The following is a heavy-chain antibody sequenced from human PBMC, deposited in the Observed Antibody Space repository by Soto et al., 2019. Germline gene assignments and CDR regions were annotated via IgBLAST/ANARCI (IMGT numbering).Heavy chain of an antibody. V-gene: IGHV1-2*02. D-gene: IGHD6-13*01. Sequence: QVQLVQSGAEVEKPGASVKVSCKASGYTFTGYYMHWLRQAPGQGLEWMGWIHPNSGGTRCAQKFQGRVTMTRDTSISTAYMELSGLRSDDTAVYYCAREGGIGAAAYFDYWGQGTLVTVSS. CDR2: IHPNSGGT. CDR3: AREGGIGAAAYFDY. CDR1: GYTFTGYY. J-gene: IGHJ4*02.